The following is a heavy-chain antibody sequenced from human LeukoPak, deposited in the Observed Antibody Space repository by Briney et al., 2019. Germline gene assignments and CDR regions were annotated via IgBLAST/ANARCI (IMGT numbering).Heavy chain of an antibody. CDR2: INHSGST. CDR3: ARPGGTDAFDI. J-gene: IGHJ3*02. CDR1: GGSFSGYY. D-gene: IGHD3-16*01. Sequence: SETLSLTCAVYGGSFSGYYWSWIRQPPGKGLEWIGEINHSGSTNYNPSLKSRVTISVDTSKNQFSLKLSSVTAADTAVYYCARPGGTDAFDIWGQGTMVTVSS. V-gene: IGHV4-34*01.